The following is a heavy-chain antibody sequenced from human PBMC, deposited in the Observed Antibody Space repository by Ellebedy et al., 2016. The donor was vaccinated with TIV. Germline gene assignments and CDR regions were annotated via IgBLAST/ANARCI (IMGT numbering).Heavy chain of an antibody. Sequence: GGSLRLXXAASGFTFDDYAMHWVRQAPGKGLEWVSGISWNSGSIGYADSVKGRFTISRDNAKNSLYLQMNSLRAEDTALYYCAKDGVGYYDSSGYVVTYYYMDVWGKGTTVTVSS. V-gene: IGHV3-9*01. D-gene: IGHD3-22*01. CDR1: GFTFDDYA. CDR3: AKDGVGYYDSSGYVVTYYYMDV. CDR2: ISWNSGSI. J-gene: IGHJ6*03.